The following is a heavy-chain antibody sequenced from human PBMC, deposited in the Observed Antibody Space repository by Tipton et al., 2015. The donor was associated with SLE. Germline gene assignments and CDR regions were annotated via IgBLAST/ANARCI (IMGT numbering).Heavy chain of an antibody. CDR1: AFSVSAYH. D-gene: IGHD5-12*01. CDR2: NDFGGRT. J-gene: IGHJ4*02. Sequence: SLRLFCAGSAFSVSAYHMAWVRQAPGRGLEWVSVNDFGGRTDYADSVKGRFTVSRDSSGNTLYLQMNSLRAEDAAIYYCANLERYSGYDWHFDHWGQGTQVTVSS. CDR3: ANLERYSGYDWHFDH. V-gene: IGHV3-53*05.